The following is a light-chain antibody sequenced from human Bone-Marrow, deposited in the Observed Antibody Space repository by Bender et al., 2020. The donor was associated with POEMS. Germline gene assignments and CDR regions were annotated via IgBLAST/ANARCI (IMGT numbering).Light chain of an antibody. V-gene: IGLV2-23*02. CDR1: SSDVGSYNL. CDR3: CSYVGSSTFYV. CDR2: EVS. J-gene: IGLJ1*01. Sequence: QSALTQPASLSGSPGQSVTISCTGTSSDVGSYNLVSWYQQHPGKVPKLVIYEVSERPSGISHRFSGSKSGNTASLTISGLQAEDEADYYCCSYVGSSTFYVFGTGTKVTVL.